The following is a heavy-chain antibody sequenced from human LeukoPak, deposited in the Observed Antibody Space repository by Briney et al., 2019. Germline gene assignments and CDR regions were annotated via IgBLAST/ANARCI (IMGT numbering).Heavy chain of an antibody. V-gene: IGHV3-48*03. CDR2: ISSSGSAI. J-gene: IGHJ4*02. CDR1: GFTFSSYE. D-gene: IGHD2-21*02. Sequence: GGSLRLSCAASGFTFSSYEMNWVRQAPGKGLEWVSYISSSGSAIYYADSVKGRFTISRDNAKNSLYLQMNSLRAEDTAVYYCARGVYCGGDCYFSDYWGQGTLVTVSS. CDR3: ARGVYCGGDCYFSDY.